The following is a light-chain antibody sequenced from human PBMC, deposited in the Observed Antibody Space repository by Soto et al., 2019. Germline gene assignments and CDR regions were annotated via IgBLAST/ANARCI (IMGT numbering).Light chain of an antibody. CDR3: SSYAGSNNYA. Sequence: QSALTQPPSASGSPGQSVTISCTGSSSDVGGYNYVSWYQQHPGKAPKLMIYEVTKRPSGVPDRFSGSKSGNTASLTVSGLKAEDEADYYSSSYAGSNNYAFGSGTKPPVL. J-gene: IGLJ1*01. CDR2: EVT. V-gene: IGLV2-8*01. CDR1: SSDVGGYNY.